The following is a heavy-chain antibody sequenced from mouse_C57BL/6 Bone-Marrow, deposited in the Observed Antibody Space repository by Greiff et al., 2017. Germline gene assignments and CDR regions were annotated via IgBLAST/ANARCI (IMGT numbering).Heavy chain of an antibody. J-gene: IGHJ2*01. Sequence: QVQLQQPGAELVKPGASVKMSCKASGYTFTSYWITWVKQRPGQGLEWIGDIYPGSGSTNYNEKFKSKATLTVATSSSTAYMQLSSLTSEDAAVYYCARPPGNYFDYWGQGTTLTVSS. CDR3: ARPPGNYFDY. V-gene: IGHV1-55*01. CDR1: GYTFTSYW. D-gene: IGHD4-1*01. CDR2: IYPGSGST.